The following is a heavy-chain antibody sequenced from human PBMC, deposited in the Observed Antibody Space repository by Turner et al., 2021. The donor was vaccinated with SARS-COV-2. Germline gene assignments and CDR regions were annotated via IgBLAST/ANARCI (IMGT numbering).Heavy chain of an antibody. V-gene: IGHV4-39*01. J-gene: IGHJ3*02. Sequence: QLQLHESGPGLVRPSETLSPTRTVPGAPISNSLYYWRRIRQPPGKGLRWIGTIYYSGSTYYNPSLKSRVTISVDTSKNQFSLKLSSVTAADTAVYYCARHVDTPMVYGPDEETDAFDMWGQGTMVTVSS. CDR2: IYYSGST. CDR3: ARHVDTPMVYGPDEETDAFDM. CDR1: GAPISNSLYY. D-gene: IGHD5-18*01.